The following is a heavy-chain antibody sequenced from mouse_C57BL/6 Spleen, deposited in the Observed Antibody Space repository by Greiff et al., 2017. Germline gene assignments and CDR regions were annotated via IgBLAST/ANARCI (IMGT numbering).Heavy chain of an antibody. Sequence: EVKLVEPGAGLVKPGGSLKLSCAASGFTFSSYAMSWVRQTPEKRLEWVAYISSGGDYIYYADTVKGRFTISRDNARNTLYLQMSSLKSEDTAMYYCTRVALDGLADWGQGTLVTVAA. CDR1: GFTFSSYA. V-gene: IGHV5-9-1*02. J-gene: IGHJ3*01. CDR3: TRVALDGLAD. CDR2: ISSGGDYI.